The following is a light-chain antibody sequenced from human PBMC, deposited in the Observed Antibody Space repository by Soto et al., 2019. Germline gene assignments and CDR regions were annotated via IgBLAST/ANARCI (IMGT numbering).Light chain of an antibody. J-gene: IGKJ2*01. CDR1: QSISNW. Sequence: DIQMTQSPSTLSASVGDTVTITCRASQSISNWLAWYQQKPGQAPKLLIHNASTLESGVPSRFSGSGSGTEFTLTISSLQPDDFATFYCHQYDRFPYTFGQGTKLEIK. CDR3: HQYDRFPYT. V-gene: IGKV1-5*03. CDR2: NAS.